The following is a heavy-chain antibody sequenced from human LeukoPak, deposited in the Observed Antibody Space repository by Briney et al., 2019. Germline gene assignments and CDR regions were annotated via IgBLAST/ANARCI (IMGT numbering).Heavy chain of an antibody. V-gene: IGHV3-23*01. CDR3: ANLLGIQLWFT. Sequence: PGGSLRLSCAASGFTFSSYAMSWVRQAPGKGLEWVSAISGSGGSTYYADSVKGRFTISRDNSKNTLYLQMNSLRAEDTAIYYCANLLGIQLWFTWGQGTLVTVSS. D-gene: IGHD5-18*01. CDR1: GFTFSSYA. CDR2: ISGSGGST. J-gene: IGHJ5*02.